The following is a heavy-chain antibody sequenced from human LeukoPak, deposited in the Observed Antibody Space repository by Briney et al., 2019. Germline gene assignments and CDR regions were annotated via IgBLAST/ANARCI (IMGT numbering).Heavy chain of an antibody. D-gene: IGHD5-12*01. J-gene: IGHJ5*02. Sequence: ASVKVSCKASGYTFTSYDINWVRQATGQGLEWMGWMNLNSGNTGYAQKFQGRVTMTRNTSISTAYMELSSLRSEDTAVYYCARGLWLVAYNWFDPWGQGTLVTVSS. CDR1: GYTFTSYD. CDR3: ARGLWLVAYNWFDP. CDR2: MNLNSGNT. V-gene: IGHV1-8*01.